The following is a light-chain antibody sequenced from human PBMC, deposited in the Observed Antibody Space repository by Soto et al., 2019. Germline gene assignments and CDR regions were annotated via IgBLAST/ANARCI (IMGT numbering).Light chain of an antibody. CDR2: HVS. J-gene: IGLJ1*01. V-gene: IGLV2-14*01. CDR3: SSYTSTSTYV. CDR1: SSDVGGYNY. Sequence: QPVLTQPASVSGSPGQSIAISCTGTSSDVGGYNYVSWYQQYPGKAPKLMIYHVSNRPSGVSNRFSGSKSGNSASLTISGPQAEDEADYYCSSYTSTSTYVSGTGTKLTVL.